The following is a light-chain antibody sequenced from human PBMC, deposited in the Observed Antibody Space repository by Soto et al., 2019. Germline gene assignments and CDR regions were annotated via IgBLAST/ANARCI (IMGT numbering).Light chain of an antibody. CDR3: QQYNSYSIT. J-gene: IGKJ1*01. Sequence: DIQMTQSPSSLSAGVRDRGTITCRASQGISSWLAWYQQKTEKAPKSLIYAASSLQSGVPSRFSGSESGTDFTLTISSLQPEELATYYCQQYNSYSITFGQGTKVDIK. CDR2: AAS. V-gene: IGKV1D-16*01. CDR1: QGISSW.